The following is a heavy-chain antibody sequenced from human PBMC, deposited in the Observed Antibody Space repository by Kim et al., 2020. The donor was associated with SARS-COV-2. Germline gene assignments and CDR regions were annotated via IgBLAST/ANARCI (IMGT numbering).Heavy chain of an antibody. D-gene: IGHD3-10*01. J-gene: IGHJ6*02. V-gene: IGHV5-51*01. CDR3: ARRVKRGLYGDGMDV. CDR2: IYPGDSDT. CDR1: GYSFTSYW. Sequence: ESLKISCKGSGYSFTSYWIGWVRQMPGKGLEWMGIIYPGDSDTRYSPSFQGQVTISADKSISTAYLQWSSLKASDTAMYYCARRVKRGLYGDGMDVWGQGTTVTVSS.